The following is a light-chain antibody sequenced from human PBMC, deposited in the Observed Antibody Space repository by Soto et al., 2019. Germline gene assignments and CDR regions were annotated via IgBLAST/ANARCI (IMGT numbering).Light chain of an antibody. CDR1: QSVTSNY. V-gene: IGKV3-20*01. CDR3: QQYGSSPGT. CDR2: GAS. J-gene: IGKJ1*01. Sequence: EIVLTQSPGTLSLSPGERATLSCRASQSVTSNYLAWYQQKPGQAPRLLIFGASIRDTGIPDRFSGRGSGTVFTLTISRLEPEDFAVCYCQQYGSSPGTFGPGTKVEIK.